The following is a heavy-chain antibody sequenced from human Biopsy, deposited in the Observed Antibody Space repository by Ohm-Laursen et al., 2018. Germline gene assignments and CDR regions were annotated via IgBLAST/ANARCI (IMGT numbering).Heavy chain of an antibody. V-gene: IGHV4-59*08. CDR3: ARHISSSWEWAFDI. Sequence: PPGTLSLTCAVTYGSISGHFWSWIRQAPGKGLEWIGYVYYNGNTNYSPSLKSRATISLDTSKDRFSLKLTSVTAADTAVYYCARHISSSWEWAFDIWGRGTMVSVSS. CDR2: VYYNGNT. D-gene: IGHD6-13*01. CDR1: YGSISGHF. J-gene: IGHJ3*02.